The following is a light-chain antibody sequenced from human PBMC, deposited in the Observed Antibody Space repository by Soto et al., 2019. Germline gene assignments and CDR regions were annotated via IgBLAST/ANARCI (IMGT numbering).Light chain of an antibody. CDR3: QQSYTSVQT. CDR2: AAT. V-gene: IGKV1-39*01. CDR1: QTPKND. Sequence: DLHMTQSPSSLSGCVGDTVAVPFRAGQTPKNDVNCYHQTLGRVRKRLIYAATALQSGAPYMFAATAFGTDFTLTIMSLQAEESGTYYGQQSYTSVQTFGQGT. J-gene: IGKJ2*01.